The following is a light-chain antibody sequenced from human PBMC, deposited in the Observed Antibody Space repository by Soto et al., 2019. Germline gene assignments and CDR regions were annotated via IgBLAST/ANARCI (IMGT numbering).Light chain of an antibody. CDR3: QQYYTTPHT. Sequence: DIVMTQSPDSLAVSLGERATINCKSSQTILYSSNNKNYLAWYQQKPGQPPKLLIYWASTRESGVPDRFSGSGSGTDFTLTISSLQAEDGAVYYCQQYYTTPHTFGQGTKVDIK. CDR1: QTILYSSNNKNY. V-gene: IGKV4-1*01. CDR2: WAS. J-gene: IGKJ2*01.